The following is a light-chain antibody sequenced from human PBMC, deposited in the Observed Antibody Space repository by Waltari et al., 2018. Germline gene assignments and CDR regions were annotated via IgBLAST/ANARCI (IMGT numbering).Light chain of an antibody. CDR2: GAS. J-gene: IGKJ3*01. V-gene: IGKV3-20*01. Sequence: EIVLTQSPGTLSLSPGERATLSCRASQIVSSSYLAWYQQKPGQAPRLLIYGASSRATGIPDRFSGSGSGTDFTLTISRLEPEDFAVYYCQQYGSSLVTFGPGTKVDIK. CDR3: QQYGSSLVT. CDR1: QIVSSSY.